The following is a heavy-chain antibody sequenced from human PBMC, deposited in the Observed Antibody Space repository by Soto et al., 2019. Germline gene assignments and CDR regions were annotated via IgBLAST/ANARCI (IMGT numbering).Heavy chain of an antibody. CDR2: ISGSGGST. Sequence: GGSLRLSCAASGFTFSSYAMSWVRQAPGKGLEWVSAISGSGGSTYYADSVKGRFTISRANSKNTQYLQMNSLRAEDTAVYYCANSPPPGGYYYYYYGMDVWGQGTTVTVSS. V-gene: IGHV3-23*01. J-gene: IGHJ6*02. CDR1: GFTFSSYA. CDR3: ANSPPPGGYYYYYYGMDV. D-gene: IGHD3-22*01.